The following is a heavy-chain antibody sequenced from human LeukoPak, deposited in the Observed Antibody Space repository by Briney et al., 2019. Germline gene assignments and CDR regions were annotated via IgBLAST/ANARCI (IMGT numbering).Heavy chain of an antibody. CDR3: ARGSATYYRYFDY. CDR2: ISGSGGST. J-gene: IGHJ4*02. V-gene: IGHV3-23*01. D-gene: IGHD3-10*01. Sequence: GGSLRLSCAASGFTFSSYAMSWVRQAPGKGLEWVSAISGSGGSTYYADSVKGRFTISRDNSKNTLYLQMNSLRAEDTALYYCARGSATYYRYFDYWGQGILVTVSS. CDR1: GFTFSSYA.